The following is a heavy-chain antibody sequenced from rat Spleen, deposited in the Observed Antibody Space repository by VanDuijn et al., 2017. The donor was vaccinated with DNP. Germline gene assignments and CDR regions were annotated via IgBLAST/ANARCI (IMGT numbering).Heavy chain of an antibody. D-gene: IGHD1-2*01. J-gene: IGHJ3*01. CDR2: ISYSGST. V-gene: IGHV3-1*01. Sequence: EVQLQESGPGLVKPSQSLSLTCSVTGYSITSNYWGWIRKFPGNKMEYIGHISYSGSTNYNPSLKSRFSITRDTSKNQFFLQLNSVTTEDTATYYCARSLNLATEFAYWGQGTLVTVSS. CDR3: ARSLNLATEFAY. CDR1: GYSITSNY.